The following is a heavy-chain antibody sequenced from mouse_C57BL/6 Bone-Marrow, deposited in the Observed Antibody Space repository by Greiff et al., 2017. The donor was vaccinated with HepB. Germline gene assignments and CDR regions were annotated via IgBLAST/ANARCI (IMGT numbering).Heavy chain of an antibody. CDR1: GFTFSSYG. Sequence: EVQGVESGGDLVKPGGSLKLSCAASGFTFSSYGMSWVRQTPDKRLEWVATISSGGSYTYYPDSVKGRFTISRDNAKNTLYLQMSSLKSEDTAMYYCARRPYYYGSSGDYWGQGTTLTVSS. J-gene: IGHJ2*01. CDR3: ARRPYYYGSSGDY. D-gene: IGHD1-1*01. CDR2: ISSGGSYT. V-gene: IGHV5-6*01.